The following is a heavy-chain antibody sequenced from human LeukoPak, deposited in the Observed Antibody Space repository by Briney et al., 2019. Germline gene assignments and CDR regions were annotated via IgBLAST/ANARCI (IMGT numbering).Heavy chain of an antibody. CDR3: ARDPYYGMDV. J-gene: IGHJ6*02. Sequence: SETLSLTCTVSGGSISRYYWSWIRQPPGKGLEWIGYIYYSGSTNYNPSLKSRVTISVDTSKNQFSLKLSSVTAADTAVYYCARDPYYGMDVWGQGTTVTVSS. CDR1: GGSISRYY. CDR2: IYYSGST. V-gene: IGHV4-59*01.